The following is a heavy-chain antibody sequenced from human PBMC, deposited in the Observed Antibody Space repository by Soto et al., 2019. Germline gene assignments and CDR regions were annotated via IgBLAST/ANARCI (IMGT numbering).Heavy chain of an antibody. J-gene: IGHJ5*02. CDR2: ISSSGST. CDR3: AKYLSNWVHP. V-gene: IGHV4-31*03. D-gene: IGHD2-2*02. CDR1: GGSINSDPYY. Sequence: QVQLQESGPGLVKPSQTLSLTCSVSGGSINSDPYYWSWIRQHPGKGLEWIGYISSSGSTYYTPALKGRLTISIDTSKNQFSLKLSSVTAADTAVYYCAKYLSNWVHPWGQGTLVTVSS.